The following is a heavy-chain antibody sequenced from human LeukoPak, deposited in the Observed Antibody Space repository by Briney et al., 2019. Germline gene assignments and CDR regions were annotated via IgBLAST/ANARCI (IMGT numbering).Heavy chain of an antibody. J-gene: IGHJ4*02. D-gene: IGHD1-20*01. CDR1: GFTFSGYS. CDR3: ARDPPFIIGTTFFDY. CDR2: ISSSSSTI. V-gene: IGHV3-48*02. Sequence: PGGSLRLSCAASGFTFSGYSMNWVRQAPGKGLEWVSYISSSSSTIYYADSVKGRFTISRDNAKNSLYLQMKSLRDEDTAVYYCARDPPFIIGTTFFDYWGQGTLVTVSS.